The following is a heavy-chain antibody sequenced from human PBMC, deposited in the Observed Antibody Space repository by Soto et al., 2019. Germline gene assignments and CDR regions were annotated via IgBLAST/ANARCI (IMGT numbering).Heavy chain of an antibody. CDR1: GGSSRGGDSY. V-gene: IGHV4-31*03. Sequence: PSETLALTCSVSGGSSRGGDSYWDWIRQNPGKGLEWIGFIYYTGNTYCHPSLRSRCSMSLEPSENQFSLKLSSVTAADTAVYYCARSGRPLQEFHSWGQGILVTVS. D-gene: IGHD6-25*01. J-gene: IGHJ4*02. CDR2: IYYTGNT. CDR3: ARSGRPLQEFHS.